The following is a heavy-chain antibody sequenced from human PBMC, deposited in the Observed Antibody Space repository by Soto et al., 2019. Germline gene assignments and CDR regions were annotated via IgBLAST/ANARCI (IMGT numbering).Heavy chain of an antibody. CDR2: IFYSGST. J-gene: IGHJ1*01. Sequence: PSETLSLTCTVSGGSISSSSYYWGWIRQPPGKGLEWIGSIFYSGSTYYNPSLKSRVTISVDTSKNQFSLKLSSVTAADTAVYYCASWVRRAFQHWGQGTLVTVSS. D-gene: IGHD3-10*01. V-gene: IGHV4-39*07. CDR3: ASWVRRAFQH. CDR1: GGSISSSSYY.